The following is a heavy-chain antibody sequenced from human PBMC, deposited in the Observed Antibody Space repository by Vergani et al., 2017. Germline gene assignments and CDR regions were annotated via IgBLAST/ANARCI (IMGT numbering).Heavy chain of an antibody. D-gene: IGHD3-3*01. J-gene: IGHJ3*02. CDR2: IYYSGST. V-gene: IGHV4-59*01. Sequence: VQLLESGGGLVQPGGSLRLSCAASGFTFSSYAMSWVRQAPGKGLEWIGYIYYSGSTNYNPSLKSRVTISVDRSKNQFSLKLSSVTAADTAVDYCARNGPLLEWLSHDAFDIWGQGTMVTVSS. CDR3: ARNGPLLEWLSHDAFDI. CDR1: GFTFSSYA.